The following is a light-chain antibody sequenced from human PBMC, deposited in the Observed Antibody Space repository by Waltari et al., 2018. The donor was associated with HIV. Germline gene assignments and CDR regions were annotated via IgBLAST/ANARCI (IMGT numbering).Light chain of an antibody. V-gene: IGLV1-36*01. CDR1: HSNIGNNA. CDR2: YND. J-gene: IGLJ3*02. CDR3: ASWDDRLNGWV. Sequence: QSVLTQPPSLSEAPRQRVTISCSGSHSNIGNNAVNWYQQLPGKAPKLLIYYNDLLPSGVSDRFSGSRSGTSACLAISGLQSEDEAHYYCASWDDRLNGWVFGGGTQLTVL.